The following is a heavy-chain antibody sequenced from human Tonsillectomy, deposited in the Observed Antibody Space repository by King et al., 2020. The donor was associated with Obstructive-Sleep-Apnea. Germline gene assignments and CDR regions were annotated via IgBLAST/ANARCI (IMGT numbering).Heavy chain of an antibody. V-gene: IGHV1-69*04. CDR3: ATLDITVYDFVGVYFAF. CDR2: IIPVLGII. J-gene: IGHJ4*02. Sequence: QLVQSGAEVKKPGSSVKVSCKASGGTFNNNAISWVRQAPGQGLEWMGKIIPVLGIINYAQSFQGRVTITADKSTSTAYMELGSLRSEDTAMYYCATLDITVYDFVGVYFAFWGQGTLVTVSS. CDR1: GGTFNNNA. D-gene: IGHD5/OR15-5a*01.